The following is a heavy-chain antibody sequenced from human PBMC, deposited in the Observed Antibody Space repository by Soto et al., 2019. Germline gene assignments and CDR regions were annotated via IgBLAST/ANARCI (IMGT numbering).Heavy chain of an antibody. CDR1: GDTFSSYA. V-gene: IGHV1-69*06. J-gene: IGHJ5*02. D-gene: IGHD4-17*01. Sequence: SVKVSCKASGDTFSSYAISWVRKAPGQGLEWMGGIIPIVGTANYAQKFQGRVTITADKSTSTAYMELSSLRSEDTAVDYCARGPQTKVTRFDPWGQGTLVTVSS. CDR2: IIPIVGTA. CDR3: ARGPQTKVTRFDP.